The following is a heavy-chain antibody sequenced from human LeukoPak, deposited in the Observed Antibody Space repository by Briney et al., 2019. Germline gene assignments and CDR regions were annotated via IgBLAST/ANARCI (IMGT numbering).Heavy chain of an antibody. V-gene: IGHV1-24*01. CDR2: FDPEDGET. J-gene: IGHJ4*02. CDR1: GCTLTELS. Sequence: VASVNVSCKFSGCTLTELSMHWVRPAPGKGLEWTGGFDPEDGETIYAQKFQGRVTMTEDTSTDTAYMELSSLRSEDTAVYYCATDRIAVAGRDYFDYWGQGTLVTVSS. CDR3: ATDRIAVAGRDYFDY. D-gene: IGHD6-19*01.